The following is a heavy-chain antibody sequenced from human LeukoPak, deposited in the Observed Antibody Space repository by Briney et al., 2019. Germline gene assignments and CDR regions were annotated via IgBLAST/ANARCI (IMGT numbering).Heavy chain of an antibody. CDR1: GFTFSSYA. J-gene: IGHJ4*02. CDR2: ISYDGSNK. CDR3: ARAEYSSSWYPGY. Sequence: PGGSLRLSCAASGFTFSSYAMHWVRQAPGKGLEWVAVISYDGSNKYYADSVKGRFTISRDNSKNTLYLQMNSLRAEDTAVYYCARAEYSSSWYPGYWGLGTLVTVSS. D-gene: IGHD6-13*01. V-gene: IGHV3-30*04.